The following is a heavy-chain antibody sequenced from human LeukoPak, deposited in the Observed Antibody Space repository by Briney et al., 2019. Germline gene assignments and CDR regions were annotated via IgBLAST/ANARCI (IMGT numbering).Heavy chain of an antibody. CDR3: ARDRGYRSGWPDFDY. CDR2: VSAYNGNT. D-gene: IGHD6-19*01. J-gene: IGHJ4*02. CDR1: GYTSTSYG. V-gene: IGHV1-18*01. Sequence: ASVKVSCKASGYTSTSYGICWVRQAPGQGLEWMGWVSAYNGNTNYAQKLQGRVTMTTDTSTSTAYMELRSLRSDDTAVYYCARDRGYRSGWPDFDYWGQGTPVTVSS.